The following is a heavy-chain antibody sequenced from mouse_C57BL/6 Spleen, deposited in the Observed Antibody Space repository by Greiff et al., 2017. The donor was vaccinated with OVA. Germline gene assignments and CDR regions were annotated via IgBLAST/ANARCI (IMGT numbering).Heavy chain of an antibody. V-gene: IGHV2-5*01. Sequence: QVQLQQSGPGLVQPSQSLSITCTVSGFSLTSYGVHWVRQSPGKGLEWLGVIWRGGSTDDNAAFMSRLSITKDNSKSQVFIKMNSLQADDTAVYYCAKNYDYDGGVYYAMDCWGQGTSVTVSS. CDR3: AKNYDYDGGVYYAMDC. J-gene: IGHJ4*01. D-gene: IGHD2-4*01. CDR1: GFSLTSYG. CDR2: IWRGGST.